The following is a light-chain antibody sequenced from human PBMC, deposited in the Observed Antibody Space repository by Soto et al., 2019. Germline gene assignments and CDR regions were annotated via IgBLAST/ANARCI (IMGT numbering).Light chain of an antibody. CDR2: LERSGGY. Sequence: QSVLTQSSSASASLGSSVKLTCTLSSGHNTYTIAWHQQQPGKAPRYLMKLERSGGYDKGSGVPDRFSGSSSGADRYLTISNLQSEDEADYYCETWDSNTHTVFGGGTQLTVL. J-gene: IGLJ7*01. CDR1: SGHNTYT. CDR3: ETWDSNTHTV. V-gene: IGLV4-60*03.